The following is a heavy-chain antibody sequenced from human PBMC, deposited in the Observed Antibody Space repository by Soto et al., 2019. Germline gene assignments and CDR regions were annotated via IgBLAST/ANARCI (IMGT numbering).Heavy chain of an antibody. Sequence: GGSLRLSCAASRLTFSNAWMSWVRQAPGKGLEWVGRIKNKVDGGTTDYAAPVKGRFTISRDDSKNTLYLQMNSLKGEDTAVYYCTTDDPINKYWGQGTLVTVSS. V-gene: IGHV3-15*01. CDR3: TTDDPINKY. CDR2: IKNKVDGGTT. J-gene: IGHJ4*02. CDR1: RLTFSNAW.